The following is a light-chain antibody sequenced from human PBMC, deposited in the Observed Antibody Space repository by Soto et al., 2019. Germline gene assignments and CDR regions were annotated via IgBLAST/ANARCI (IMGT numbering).Light chain of an antibody. Sequence: EIVLTQSPATLSLSPGVRATLSCRASQSVSISLAWYQQKPGQPPRLLIYDASNRATGIPARSSGSGSGTDFTLPISSLAPEGFAVYYCQQRSNWPLTFGGGTKVEIK. J-gene: IGKJ4*01. CDR3: QQRSNWPLT. V-gene: IGKV3-11*01. CDR1: QSVSIS. CDR2: DAS.